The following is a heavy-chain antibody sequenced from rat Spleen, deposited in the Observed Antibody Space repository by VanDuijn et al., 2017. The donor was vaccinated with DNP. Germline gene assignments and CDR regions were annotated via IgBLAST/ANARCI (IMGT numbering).Heavy chain of an antibody. CDR3: ATDGLQFNYGGYDY. V-gene: IGHV5-19*01. Sequence: EVQLVESGGGLVQPGRSLKLSCGISGFIVSNYGMAWVRQTPTKGLEWVASISLSGGSTYYRDSVKDRFTFSRDNAKSTLYLQMDSLRSEDTATYYCATDGLQFNYGGYDYWGQGVMVTVSS. D-gene: IGHD1-11*01. J-gene: IGHJ2*01. CDR2: ISLSGGST. CDR1: GFIVSNYG.